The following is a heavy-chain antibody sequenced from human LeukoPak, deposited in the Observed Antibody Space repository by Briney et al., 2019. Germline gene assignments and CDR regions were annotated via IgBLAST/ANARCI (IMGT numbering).Heavy chain of an antibody. Sequence: ASVKVSCKASGGTFSSYAISWVRQAPGQGLEWMGRIIPILGIANYAQKFQGRVTITADKSTSTAYMELSGLRSEDTAVYYCAXAXXGVATTYDYWGQGTLVTVSS. V-gene: IGHV1-69*04. J-gene: IGHJ4*02. CDR1: GGTFSSYA. CDR3: AXAXXGVATTYDY. D-gene: IGHD5-12*01. CDR2: IIPILGIA.